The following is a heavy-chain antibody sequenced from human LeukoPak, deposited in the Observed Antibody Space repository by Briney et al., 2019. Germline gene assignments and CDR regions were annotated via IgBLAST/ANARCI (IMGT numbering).Heavy chain of an antibody. CDR2: INHSGST. CDR3: ARGRSGRTIMITFGGVIVPPYDY. D-gene: IGHD3-16*02. J-gene: IGHJ4*02. CDR1: GGSFSGYY. Sequence: SETLSLTCAVYGGSFSGYYWSWIRQPPGKGLEWIGEINHSGSTNYNPSLKSRVTISVDTSKNQFSLKLSSVTAADTAVYYCARGRSGRTIMITFGGVIVPPYDYWGQGTLVTVSS. V-gene: IGHV4-34*01.